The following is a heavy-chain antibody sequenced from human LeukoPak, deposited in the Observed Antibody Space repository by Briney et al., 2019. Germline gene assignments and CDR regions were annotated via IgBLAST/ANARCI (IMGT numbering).Heavy chain of an antibody. CDR3: ARETSTQCSGGSCFFDY. CDR1: GFTVSSNY. J-gene: IGHJ4*02. CDR2: FYSGGST. D-gene: IGHD2-15*01. V-gene: IGHV3-66*02. Sequence: QSGGSLRLSCAASGFTVSSNYMSWFRQAPGKGLEWVSVFYSGGSTYYADSVKGRFTISRDTSKNTLYLQMNSLRVEDTAVYYCARETSTQCSGGSCFFDYWGQGTLVTVSS.